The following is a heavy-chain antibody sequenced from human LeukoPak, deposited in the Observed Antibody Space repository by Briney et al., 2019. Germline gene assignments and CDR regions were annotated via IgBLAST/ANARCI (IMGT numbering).Heavy chain of an antibody. J-gene: IGHJ3*02. CDR2: INHSGST. CDR3: AKDFTSERGYSYGADAFDI. V-gene: IGHV4-34*01. D-gene: IGHD5-18*01. CDR1: GGSFSGYY. Sequence: SETLSLTCAVYGGSFSGYYWSWIRQPPGKGLEWIGEINHSGSTNYNPSLKSRVTISVDTSKNQFSLKLSSVTAADTAVYYCAKDFTSERGYSYGADAFDIWGQGTMVTVSS.